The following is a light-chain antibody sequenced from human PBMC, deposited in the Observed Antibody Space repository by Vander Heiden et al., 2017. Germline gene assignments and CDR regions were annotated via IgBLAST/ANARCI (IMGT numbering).Light chain of an antibody. CDR2: ESS. J-gene: IGLJ2*01. CDR1: SSDIGGYNL. Sequence: QSALTQPASVSGSPGQSITISCTGTSSDIGGYNLVSWSQQHPGKAPKVLIYESSKRPSGVSNRFSGSKSGNTASLTISGLQAEDEADYFCCSYAGSYTLEVFGGGTKLTVL. V-gene: IGLV2-23*01. CDR3: CSYAGSYTLEV.